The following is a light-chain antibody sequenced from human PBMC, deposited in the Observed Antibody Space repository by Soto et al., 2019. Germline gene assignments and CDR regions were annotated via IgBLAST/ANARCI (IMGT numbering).Light chain of an antibody. CDR1: SSDVGGYNY. CDR3: SSFTSSNTLL. Sequence: QSALTQPASVSGSPGQSITISCTGTSSDVGGYNYVSWYQQHQGKAPKLIIYNVSNRPSWVSNRFSGSRSGNTASLTISGHQSEDEGHYYCSSFTSSNTLLFGGWNKMTLL. J-gene: IGLJ2*01. CDR2: NVS. V-gene: IGLV2-14*01.